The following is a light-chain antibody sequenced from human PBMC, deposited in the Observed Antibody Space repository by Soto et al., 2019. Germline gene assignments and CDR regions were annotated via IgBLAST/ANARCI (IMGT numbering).Light chain of an antibody. CDR3: QQYYSTPLT. V-gene: IGKV3-20*01. CDR2: GAS. J-gene: IGKJ1*01. CDR1: QSVSSSY. Sequence: IGLPQSPGTLSLSPGERATLSCRASQSVSSSYLAWYQQKPGQAPRLLIYGASNRATGIPDRFSGSGSGTDFTLTISSLQAEDVAVYYCQQYYSTPLTFGQGTKVDIK.